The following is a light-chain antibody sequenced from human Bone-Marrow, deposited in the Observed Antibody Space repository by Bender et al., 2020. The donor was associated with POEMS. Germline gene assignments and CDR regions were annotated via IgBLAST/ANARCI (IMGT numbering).Light chain of an antibody. Sequence: QSALTQPASVSGSPGQSITISCTGTSSDVGNYDLVSWYQHHPGKAPRLIIYEVTTRSSGVSNRFSGSKSGNTASLTISGLQAEDEADYYCRSYTSRSTYLFGTGTKVTVL. CDR2: EVT. J-gene: IGLJ1*01. CDR1: SSDVGNYDL. V-gene: IGLV2-14*02. CDR3: RSYTSRSTYL.